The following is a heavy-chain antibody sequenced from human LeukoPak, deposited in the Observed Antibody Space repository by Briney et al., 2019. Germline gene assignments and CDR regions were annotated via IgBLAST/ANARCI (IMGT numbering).Heavy chain of an antibody. V-gene: IGHV3-20*04. Sequence: GGSLRLSCAASGFTFDDYGMSWVRQAPGKGLEWVSGINWNGGSTGYADSVKGRFTISRDNSKNTLYLQMNSLRAEDTAVYYCAKDSKYYYDSRGYSYFDYWGQGTLVTVSS. CDR1: GFTFDDYG. J-gene: IGHJ4*02. CDR3: AKDSKYYYDSRGYSYFDY. CDR2: INWNGGST. D-gene: IGHD3-22*01.